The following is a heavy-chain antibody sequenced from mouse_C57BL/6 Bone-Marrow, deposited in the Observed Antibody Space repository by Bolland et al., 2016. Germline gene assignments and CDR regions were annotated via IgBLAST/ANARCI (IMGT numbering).Heavy chain of an antibody. J-gene: IGHJ3*01. CDR2: GST. CDR3: ARPYCSVAWFAY. V-gene: IGHV5-2*01. D-gene: IGHD2-12*01. Sequence: GSTYYPDAMERRFIISRDNTKKTVYLQMSSLRSEDTALYYCARPYCSVAWFAYWGQGTLV.